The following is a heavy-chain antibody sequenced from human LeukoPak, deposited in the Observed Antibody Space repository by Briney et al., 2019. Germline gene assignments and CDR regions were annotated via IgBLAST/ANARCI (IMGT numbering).Heavy chain of an antibody. Sequence: SVKVSCKASGGTFTSYAISWVRQAPGQGLERMGRIIPIFGTATYAQKFQGRVTITTDESTSTAYMELSSLRSEDTAVYYCARGHGDHEVYFDYWGQGTLVTVSS. V-gene: IGHV1-69*05. CDR3: ARGHGDHEVYFDY. CDR2: IIPIFGTA. J-gene: IGHJ4*02. CDR1: GGTFTSYA. D-gene: IGHD4-17*01.